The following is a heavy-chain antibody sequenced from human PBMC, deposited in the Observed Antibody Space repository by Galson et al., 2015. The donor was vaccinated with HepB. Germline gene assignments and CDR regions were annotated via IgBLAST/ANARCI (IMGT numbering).Heavy chain of an antibody. D-gene: IGHD2-21*02. J-gene: IGHJ4*02. CDR2: ISYDGSNK. V-gene: IGHV3-30-3*01. CDR3: ARAKGYCGGDCYWDFDY. Sequence: SLRLSCAASGFTFSSYAMHWVRQAPGKGLEWVAVISYDGSNKYYADSVKGRFTISRDNSKNTLYLQMNSLRAEDTAVYYCARAKGYCGGDCYWDFDYWGQGTLVTVSS. CDR1: GFTFSSYA.